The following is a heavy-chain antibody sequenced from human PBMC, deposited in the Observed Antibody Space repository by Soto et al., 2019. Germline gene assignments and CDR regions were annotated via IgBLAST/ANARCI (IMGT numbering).Heavy chain of an antibody. Sequence: VQLVQSGAEVKKPGSSVKVSCKASGGTFNSYAISWVRQAPGQGLWWMGGIIPIFGTANYAQKFQGRVTITADESTSTAYMELSSLRSEDTAVYYCARCAATSSLRALWFDPWGQGTLVTVSS. V-gene: IGHV1-69*01. J-gene: IGHJ5*02. CDR2: IIPIFGTA. CDR3: ARCAATSSLRALWFDP. CDR1: GGTFNSYA. D-gene: IGHD6-13*01.